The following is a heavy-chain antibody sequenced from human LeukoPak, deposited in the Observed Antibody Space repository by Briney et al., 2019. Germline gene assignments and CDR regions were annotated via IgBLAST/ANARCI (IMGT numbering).Heavy chain of an antibody. CDR1: GFTFSSYA. V-gene: IGHV3-30-3*01. D-gene: IGHD6-13*01. CDR3: ARDSYSSSRYSYGGFDP. Sequence: GGSLRLSCAASGFTFSSYAMHWVRQAPGKGLERVAVISYDGSNKYYADSVKGRFTISRDNSKNTLYLQMDGLGAEDTAVYYCARDSYSSSRYSYGGFDPWGQGTLVTVSS. CDR2: ISYDGSNK. J-gene: IGHJ5*02.